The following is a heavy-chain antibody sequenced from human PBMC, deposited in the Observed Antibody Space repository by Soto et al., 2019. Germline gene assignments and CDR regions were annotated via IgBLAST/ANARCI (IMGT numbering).Heavy chain of an antibody. CDR1: CSSISSSRYS. V-gene: IGHV4-39*07. J-gene: IGHJ4*02. Sequence: SETLSLSCTVACSSISSSRYSWGWIRQPPGKGLEWIGSIFYSGSTYYNPSLKSRVTISVDTSKNQFSLKLGSVTAADTAVYYCASAGYCSSTSCTITPTYFDYWGQGTLVTVS. CDR2: IFYSGST. D-gene: IGHD2-2*01. CDR3: ASAGYCSSTSCTITPTYFDY.